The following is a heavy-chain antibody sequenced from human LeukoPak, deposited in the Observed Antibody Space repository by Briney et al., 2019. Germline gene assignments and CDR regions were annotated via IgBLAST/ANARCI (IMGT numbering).Heavy chain of an antibody. D-gene: IGHD3-16*02. CDR3: ARVAYDYVWGSYRIFDY. CDR2: INSDGSTT. J-gene: IGHJ4*02. CDR1: GFTFSNYW. Sequence: GGSLRLSCAASGFTFSNYWMHWVRQAPGKGLVWVSRINSDGSTTNYADSVKGRFTISRDNAKNTLFLQMNSLRAEDTAVYYCARVAYDYVWGSYRIFDYWGQGTLVTVSS. V-gene: IGHV3-74*01.